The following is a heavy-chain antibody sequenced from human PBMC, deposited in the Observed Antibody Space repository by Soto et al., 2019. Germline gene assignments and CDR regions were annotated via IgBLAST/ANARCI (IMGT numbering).Heavy chain of an antibody. Sequence: SETLSLTCTVAGGYISSSSYYWGWIRQPPGKGLEWIGSIYYSGSTYYNPSLKSRVTISVDTSKNQFSLKLSSVTAADTAVYYCARRYGDYGFDYWGQGTLVTVSS. CDR2: IYYSGST. D-gene: IGHD4-17*01. J-gene: IGHJ4*02. V-gene: IGHV4-39*01. CDR3: ARRYGDYGFDY. CDR1: GGYISSSSYY.